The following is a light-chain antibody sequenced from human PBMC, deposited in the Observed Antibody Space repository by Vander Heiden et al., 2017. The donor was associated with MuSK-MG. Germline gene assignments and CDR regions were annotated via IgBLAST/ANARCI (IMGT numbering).Light chain of an antibody. Sequence: EVLLEPSPVTLSLSPGERATLSSRDIQGVHNYLALYQQKPDQAPRLVIYYASNFSSGIPYRFRGSWSGTDFTLTISSLEPEDSAFYYCQQSNNWLDEVLTFCGATNVEI. CDR3: QQSNNWLDEVLT. J-gene: IGKJ4*01. CDR2: YAS. CDR1: QGVHNY. V-gene: IGKV3D-11*01.